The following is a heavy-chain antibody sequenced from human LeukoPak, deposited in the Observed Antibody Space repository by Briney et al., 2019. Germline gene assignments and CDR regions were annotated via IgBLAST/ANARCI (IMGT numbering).Heavy chain of an antibody. CDR1: GYTFTSYY. D-gene: IGHD6-19*01. CDR2: INPSGGST. CDR3: ARDLEHAAVAGISGY. Sequence: ASVKVSCKASGYTFTSYYTHWVRQAPGQGLEWMGIINPSGGSTSYAQKFQGRVTMTRDTSTSTVYMELSSLRSEDTAVYYCARDLEHAAVAGISGYWGQGTLVTVSS. J-gene: IGHJ4*02. V-gene: IGHV1-46*01.